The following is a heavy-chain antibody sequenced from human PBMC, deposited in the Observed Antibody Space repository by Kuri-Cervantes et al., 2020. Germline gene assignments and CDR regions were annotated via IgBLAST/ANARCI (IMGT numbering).Heavy chain of an antibody. CDR1: GFTFSSYS. CDR2: ISSSSSTI. J-gene: IGHJ4*02. CDR3: ARDTSKGSSGWFRIDY. Sequence: GESLKISCAASGFTFSSYSMNWVRQAPGKGLEWVSYISSSSSTIYYADSVKGRFTISRDNAKNSLYLQMNSLRDEDTAVYYCARDTSKGSSGWFRIDYWGQGTLVPSPQ. D-gene: IGHD6-19*01. V-gene: IGHV3-48*02.